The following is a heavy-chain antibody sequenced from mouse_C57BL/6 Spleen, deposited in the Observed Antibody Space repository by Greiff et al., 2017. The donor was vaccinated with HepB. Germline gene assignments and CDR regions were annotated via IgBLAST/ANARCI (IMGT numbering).Heavy chain of an antibody. J-gene: IGHJ3*01. CDR3: ARDSITTIVSEGFAY. V-gene: IGHV1-81*01. CDR2: IYPRSGNT. D-gene: IGHD1-1*01. Sequence: QVQLQQSGAELARPGASVKLSCKASGYTFTSYGISWVKQRTGQGLEWIGEIYPRSGNTYYNEKFKGKATLTAEKSSSTAYMELRSLTSEDSAVYYCARDSITTIVSEGFAYWGQGTLVTVSA. CDR1: GYTFTSYG.